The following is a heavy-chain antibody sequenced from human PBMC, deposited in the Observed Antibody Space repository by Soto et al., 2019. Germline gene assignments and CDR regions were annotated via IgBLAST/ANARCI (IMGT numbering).Heavy chain of an antibody. V-gene: IGHV4-31*03. CDR3: ARDVARGGNFGY. D-gene: IGHD3-16*01. Sequence: QVQLQESGPGLVKPSQTLSLTCTVSGGSISSGGYYWSWIRQHPGKGLEWIGYIYYSGSTYYNPSLKGRVTISVDTSKNQFSLKLSSVTAAETAVYYCARDVARGGNFGYWGQGTLVTVSS. CDR2: IYYSGST. J-gene: IGHJ4*02. CDR1: GGSISSGGYY.